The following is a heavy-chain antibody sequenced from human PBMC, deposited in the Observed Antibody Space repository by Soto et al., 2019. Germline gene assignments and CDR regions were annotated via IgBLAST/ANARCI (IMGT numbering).Heavy chain of an antibody. V-gene: IGHV3-30-3*01. CDR3: ATGRKWEHSYGMDA. CDR2: ISYDGSDK. D-gene: IGHD1-26*01. J-gene: IGHJ6*02. Sequence: XGSLKLSCAASGFTLSGYVLHWVRQAPGKGLEWVALISYDGSDKNYGDSVKGRFTIARDNSKNTLYLQMDSLRAEGTAMYYCATGRKWEHSYGMDAWGQGTTVTVSS. CDR1: GFTLSGYV.